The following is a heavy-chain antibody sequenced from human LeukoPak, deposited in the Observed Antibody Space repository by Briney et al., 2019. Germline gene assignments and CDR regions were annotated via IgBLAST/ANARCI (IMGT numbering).Heavy chain of an antibody. CDR3: ARDEAIFGVVTLYYFDY. CDR1: GLTFSSYS. D-gene: IGHD3-3*01. V-gene: IGHV3-21*01. Sequence: GGSLRLSCAASGLTFSSYSMNWVRQAPGKGLEWVSSITSSSNYLYYADSVKGRFTISRDNAKNSLYLQMSSLRAEDTAVYYCARDEAIFGVVTLYYFDYWGQGTLVTVSS. J-gene: IGHJ4*02. CDR2: ITSSSNYL.